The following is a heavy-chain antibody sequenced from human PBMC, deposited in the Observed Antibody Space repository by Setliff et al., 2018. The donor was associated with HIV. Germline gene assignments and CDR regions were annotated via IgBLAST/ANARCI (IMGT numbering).Heavy chain of an antibody. D-gene: IGHD3-10*01. CDR3: ARDGYYYGSGSYSSFDY. Sequence: ASVKVSCKAFGYTFINYGISWVRQAPGQGLEWMGWISAYNGNTNYPQKLQDRVTMTTDTSTSTAYMELRSLRSDDTAVYYCARDGYYYGSGSYSSFDYWGQGTLVTSPQ. J-gene: IGHJ4*02. CDR2: ISAYNGNT. V-gene: IGHV1-18*01. CDR1: GYTFINYG.